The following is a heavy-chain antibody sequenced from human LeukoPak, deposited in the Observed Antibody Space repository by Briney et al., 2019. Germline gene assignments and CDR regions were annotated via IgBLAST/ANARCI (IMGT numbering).Heavy chain of an antibody. J-gene: IGHJ4*02. D-gene: IGHD2-2*02. CDR3: AIVVVPAAISS. CDR1: GGSFSGYY. CDR2: INHSGST. V-gene: IGHV4-34*01. Sequence: SETLSLTCAVYGGSFSGYYWSWLRQPPGKGLEWIGEINHSGSTNYNPSLESRVTISVDTSKNQFSLKLSSVTAADTAVYYCAIVVVPAAISSWGQGTLVTVSS.